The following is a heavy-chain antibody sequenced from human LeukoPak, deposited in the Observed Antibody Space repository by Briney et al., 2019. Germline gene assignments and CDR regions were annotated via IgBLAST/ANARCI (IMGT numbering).Heavy chain of an antibody. CDR1: GYTFTNYG. CDR3: ARDGPVYYGSGSFDY. V-gene: IGHV1-18*01. D-gene: IGHD3-10*01. CDR2: ISGHNTNT. Sequence: GASVKVSCKASGYTFTNYGITWVRQAPGQGLEWMGWISGHNTNTNYAQNLRDRVTMTTDTSTSTAYMELRSLRSDDTAVYYCARDGPVYYGSGSFDYWGQGTPVTVSS. J-gene: IGHJ4*02.